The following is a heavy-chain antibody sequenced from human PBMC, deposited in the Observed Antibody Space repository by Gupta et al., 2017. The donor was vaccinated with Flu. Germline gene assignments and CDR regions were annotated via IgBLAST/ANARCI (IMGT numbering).Heavy chain of an antibody. J-gene: IGHJ3*02. CDR3: ARGDPPISGTTYRVFDI. V-gene: IGHV4-34*02. D-gene: IGHD1-7*01. CDR1: GGSFSAYY. Sequence: QVQLQQWGAGLLKPSETLSLTCAVYGGSFSAYYWNWIRQPPGKGLEWIGEIHHSGSTNYNPSLKSRVTISVDTSKNQFSLKVSSVTAADTAVYYCARGDPPISGTTYRVFDIWGQGTMVTVSS. CDR2: IHHSGST.